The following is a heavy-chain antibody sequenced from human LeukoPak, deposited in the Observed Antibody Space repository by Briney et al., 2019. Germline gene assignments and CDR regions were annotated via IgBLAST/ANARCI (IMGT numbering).Heavy chain of an antibody. CDR1: GYSFTSYF. D-gene: IGHD2-21*02. CDR3: AREGGGDRGRAFDI. J-gene: IGHJ3*02. V-gene: IGHV1-46*01. Sequence: ASVKVSCKTSGYSFTSYFIHWVRQAPGQGLEWMGIINPNGGSTTYAQKFHGRLSMSRDTSTSTVYMELSSLRSEDTAVYYCAREGGGDRGRAFDIWGQETMVTVSS. CDR2: INPNGGST.